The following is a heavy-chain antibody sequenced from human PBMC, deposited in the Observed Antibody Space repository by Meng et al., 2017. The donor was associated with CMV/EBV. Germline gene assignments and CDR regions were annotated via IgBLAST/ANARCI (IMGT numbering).Heavy chain of an antibody. CDR1: GGYFSGYY. J-gene: IGHJ4*02. CDR3: AGGIAAAGTRYFDY. Sequence: VLLQQCGAGLLKPAETLSRTCAVYGGYFSGYYWSWIRQPPGKGLEWIGEINHSGSTNYNPSLKSRVTISVDTSKNQFSLKLSSVTAADTAVYYCAGGIAAAGTRYFDYWGQGTLVTVSS. V-gene: IGHV4-34*01. CDR2: INHSGST. D-gene: IGHD6-13*01.